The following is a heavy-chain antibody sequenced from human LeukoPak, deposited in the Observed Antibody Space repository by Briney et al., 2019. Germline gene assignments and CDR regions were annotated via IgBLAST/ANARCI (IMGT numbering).Heavy chain of an antibody. V-gene: IGHV4-34*01. J-gene: IGHJ4*02. CDR1: GGSISSYY. CDR3: ARGRTGAAALDF. D-gene: IGHD2-2*01. CDR2: INHSGST. Sequence: PSETLSLTCTVSGGSISSYYWSWIRQPPGKGLEWIGEINHSGSTNYNPSLKSRVTISVDTSKNQFSLKLTSVSAADTAVYHCARGRTGAAALDFWGPGTLVTVSS.